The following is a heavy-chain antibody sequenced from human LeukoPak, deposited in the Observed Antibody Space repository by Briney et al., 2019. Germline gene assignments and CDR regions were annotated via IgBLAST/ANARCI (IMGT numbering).Heavy chain of an antibody. J-gene: IGHJ4*02. CDR2: ISGNGGDT. CDR3: AREGLEDYYDSSGYNDY. D-gene: IGHD3-22*01. Sequence: GGSLRLSCAASGISFSSHGMNWVRQAPGKGLEWVSTISGNGGDTYYADSVKGRFTISRDNAKNSLYLQMNSLRAEDTAVYYCAREGLEDYYDSSGYNDYWGQGTLVTVSS. V-gene: IGHV3-21*01. CDR1: GISFSSHG.